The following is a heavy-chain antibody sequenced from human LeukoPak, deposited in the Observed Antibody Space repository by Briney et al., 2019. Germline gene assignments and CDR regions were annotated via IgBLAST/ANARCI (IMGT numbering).Heavy chain of an antibody. CDR2: ISSGATTM. CDR3: ALLAVASDFDY. CDR1: GFMFRSFE. V-gene: IGHV3-48*03. J-gene: IGHJ4*02. D-gene: IGHD6-19*01. Sequence: PGGSLRLSCAASGFMFRSFEMYWVRQAPGKGLEWIAYISSGATTMYYADSVKGRFTISRDDAKNSLFLQMKSLRAEDTAVYYCALLAVASDFDYWGKGALVTVSS.